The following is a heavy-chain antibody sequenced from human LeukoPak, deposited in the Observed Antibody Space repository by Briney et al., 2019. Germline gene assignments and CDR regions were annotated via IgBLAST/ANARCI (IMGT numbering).Heavy chain of an antibody. Sequence: GGSLRLSCAASGFTFSSYWTSWVRQAPGKGLEWVANIKQDGSEKYYVDSVKGRFTISRDNAKNSLYLQMNSLRAEDTAVYYCAREFPPRCYYYMDVWGKGTTVTVSS. V-gene: IGHV3-7*01. CDR1: GFTFSSYW. CDR2: IKQDGSEK. D-gene: IGHD2-21*01. J-gene: IGHJ6*03. CDR3: AREFPPRCYYYMDV.